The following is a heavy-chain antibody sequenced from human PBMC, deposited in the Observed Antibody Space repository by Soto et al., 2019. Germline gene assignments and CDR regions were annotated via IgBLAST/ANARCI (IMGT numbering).Heavy chain of an antibody. Sequence: PGGSLRLACAASGFTFSTYWMHWVRQAPGKGLVWVSRINPEETTTTYADSVKGRFTISRDNAKNTLYLQMNSLRVEDTDVYFCTSDTFGAWDYWGQGTLVTVSS. D-gene: IGHD3-10*01. CDR1: GFTFSTYW. V-gene: IGHV3-74*03. CDR3: TSDTFGAWDY. J-gene: IGHJ4*02. CDR2: INPEETTT.